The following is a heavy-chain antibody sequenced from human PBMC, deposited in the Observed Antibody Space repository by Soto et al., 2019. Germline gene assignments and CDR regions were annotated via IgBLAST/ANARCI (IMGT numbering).Heavy chain of an antibody. CDR2: IIPVFGAP. D-gene: IGHD1-7*01. CDR3: AKGEGQWELPL. CDR1: VGFVRSYP. Sequence: AAVKVSCQASVGFVRSYPISWLRQAPGQGPEWRGGIIPVFGAPTYSEKFQGRVTITADESSSTAHPELTSLKSEDTAVHFCAKGEGQWELPLWGQGTQVTVSS. V-gene: IGHV1-69*13. J-gene: IGHJ4*02.